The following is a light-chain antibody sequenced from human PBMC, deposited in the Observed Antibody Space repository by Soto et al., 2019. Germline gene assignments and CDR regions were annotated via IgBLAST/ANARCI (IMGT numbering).Light chain of an antibody. J-gene: IGLJ3*02. CDR3: SSYTGRSTWV. CDR1: SSDVGSFDR. Sequence: QLVLTQPPSVSGSPGQSVTISCTGSSSDVGSFDRVSWYQQPPGTAPKLMIYEVSSRPSGVPDRFSGSKSGNTASLTISGLQAEDEADYYCSSYTGRSTWVFGGGTKLTVL. CDR2: EVS. V-gene: IGLV2-18*02.